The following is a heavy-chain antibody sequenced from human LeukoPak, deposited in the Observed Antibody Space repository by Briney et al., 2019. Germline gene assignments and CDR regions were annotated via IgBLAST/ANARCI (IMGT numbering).Heavy chain of an antibody. Sequence: GESLQISCKGSGYSSTSYWIGWVRQKPGKGLEWMGIIYPGDSDTRYSPSFQGQVTISADKSISTAYLQWSSLKASDTAMYYCARIVVVSAAKTEHYYYMDVWGKGTTVTVSS. CDR2: IYPGDSDT. J-gene: IGHJ6*03. V-gene: IGHV5-51*01. CDR3: ARIVVVSAAKTEHYYYMDV. CDR1: GYSSTSYW. D-gene: IGHD2-2*01.